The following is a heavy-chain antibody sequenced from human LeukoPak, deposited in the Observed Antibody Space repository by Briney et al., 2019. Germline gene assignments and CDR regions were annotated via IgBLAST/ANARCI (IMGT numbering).Heavy chain of an antibody. CDR1: GFTFSSYA. J-gene: IGHJ4*02. CDR3: AKGYYDYVWGSYYFDY. D-gene: IGHD3-16*01. Sequence: GGSLRLSCAASGFTFSSYAMSWVRQAPGKGLEWVSAISGCGGSTYYADSVKGRFTISRDNPRDTLYLQMNSLRAEDTAVYYCAKGYYDYVWGSYYFDYWGQGTLVTVSS. CDR2: ISGCGGST. V-gene: IGHV3-23*01.